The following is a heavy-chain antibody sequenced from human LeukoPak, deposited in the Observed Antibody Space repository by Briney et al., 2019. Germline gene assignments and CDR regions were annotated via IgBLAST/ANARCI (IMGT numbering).Heavy chain of an antibody. J-gene: IGHJ4*02. CDR3: ARQDCSSTSCYHGDDY. D-gene: IGHD2-2*01. CDR1: GGSISSSSYY. Sequence: PSETLSLTCTVSGGSISSSSYYWGWTRQPPGKGLEWIGSIYYSGSTYYNPSLKSRVTISVDTSKNQFSLKLSSVTAADTAVYYCARQDCSSTSCYHGDDYWGQGTLVTVSS. CDR2: IYYSGST. V-gene: IGHV4-39*01.